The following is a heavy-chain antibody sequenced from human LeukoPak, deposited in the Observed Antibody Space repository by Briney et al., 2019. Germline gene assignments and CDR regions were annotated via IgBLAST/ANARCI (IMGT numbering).Heavy chain of an antibody. CDR1: GFTFSSYS. Sequence: PGGSLRLSCAASGFTFSSYSMNWVRQAPGKGLEWVANIKQDGSEKYYVDSVKGRFTISRDNAKNSLYLQMNSLRAEDTAVYYCARVPKYYYDSSGYYYARWAFDIWGQGTVVTVSS. CDR2: IKQDGSEK. CDR3: ARVPKYYYDSSGYYYARWAFDI. D-gene: IGHD3-22*01. V-gene: IGHV3-7*01. J-gene: IGHJ3*02.